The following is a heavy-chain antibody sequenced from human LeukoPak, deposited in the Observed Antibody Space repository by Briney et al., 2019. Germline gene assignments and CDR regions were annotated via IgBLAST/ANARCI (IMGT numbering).Heavy chain of an antibody. V-gene: IGHV4-34*01. CDR3: ARGRTRVVPAAKCYFDY. Sequence: KPSETLSLTCAVYGGSFSGYYWSWIRQPPGKGLEWIGEINHSGSTNYNPSLKSRVTISVDTSKNQFSLKLSSVTAADTAVYYCARGRTRVVPAAKCYFDYWGQGTLVTVSS. D-gene: IGHD2-2*01. J-gene: IGHJ4*02. CDR2: INHSGST. CDR1: GGSFSGYY.